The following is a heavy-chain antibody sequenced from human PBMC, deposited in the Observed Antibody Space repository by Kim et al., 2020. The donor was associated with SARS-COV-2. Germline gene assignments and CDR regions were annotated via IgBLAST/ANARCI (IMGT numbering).Heavy chain of an antibody. CDR1: GGSISSSSYY. CDR2: IYYSGST. V-gene: IGHV4-39*01. CDR3: ARWGGEYETRYDAFDI. D-gene: IGHD3-10*01. Sequence: SETLSLTCTVSGGSISSSSYYWGWIRQPPGKGLEWIGSIYYSGSTYYNPSLKSRVTISVDTSKNQFSLKLSSVTAADTAVYYCARWGGEYETRYDAFDIWGQGTMVTVSS. J-gene: IGHJ3*02.